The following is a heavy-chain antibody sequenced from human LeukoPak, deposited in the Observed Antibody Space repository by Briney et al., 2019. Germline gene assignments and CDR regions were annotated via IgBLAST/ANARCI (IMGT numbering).Heavy chain of an antibody. Sequence: GGSLRLSCAASGFTFSSYAMSWVRQAPGKGLEWVSAISGSGGSTYYADSVKGRFTISRDISKNTLYLQMNSLRAEDTAVYYCAKRSVEWLLYFDYWGQGTLVTVSS. J-gene: IGHJ4*02. CDR3: AKRSVEWLLYFDY. D-gene: IGHD3-3*01. CDR2: ISGSGGST. CDR1: GFTFSSYA. V-gene: IGHV3-23*01.